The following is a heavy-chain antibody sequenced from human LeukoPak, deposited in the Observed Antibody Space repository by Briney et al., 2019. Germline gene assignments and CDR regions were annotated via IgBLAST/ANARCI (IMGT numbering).Heavy chain of an antibody. J-gene: IGHJ5*02. CDR3: ARGRKQWRTWFDP. Sequence: SETLSLTCTVSGDSISSSSSYWGWIRQPPGEGLEWIGSIYYSGSTYYNPSLKSRVTISVDTSKNQFSLKLTSVTAADTAVYYCARGRKQWRTWFDPWGQGTLVTVSS. D-gene: IGHD6-19*01. CDR2: IYYSGST. V-gene: IGHV4-39*07. CDR1: GDSISSSSSY.